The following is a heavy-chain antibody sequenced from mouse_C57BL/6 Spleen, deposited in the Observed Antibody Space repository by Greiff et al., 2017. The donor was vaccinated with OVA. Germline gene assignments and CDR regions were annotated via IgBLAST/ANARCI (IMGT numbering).Heavy chain of an antibody. V-gene: IGHV5-16*01. CDR3: ARDYGSSYGYFDV. J-gene: IGHJ1*03. CDR1: GFTFSDYY. Sequence: EVKLVESEGGLVQPGRSMKLSCTASGFTFSDYYMAWVRQVPEKGLEWVANINYDGSSTYYLDSLKSRFIISRDNAKNILYLQMSSLKSEDTATYYCARDYGSSYGYFDVWGTGTTVTVSS. CDR2: INYDGSST. D-gene: IGHD1-1*01.